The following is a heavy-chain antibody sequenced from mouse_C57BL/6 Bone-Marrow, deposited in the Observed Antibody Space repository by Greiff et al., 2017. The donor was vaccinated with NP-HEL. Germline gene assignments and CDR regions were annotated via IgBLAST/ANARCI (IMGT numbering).Heavy chain of an antibody. J-gene: IGHJ2*01. Sequence: QVQLQQSGAELVRPGTSVKLSCKASGYTFTSYWMHWVKQRPGHGLEWIGVIDPSDSYTNYNQKFKGKATLTVDTSSSTAYMQLSSLTSEDSAVYYCARSGIYYGNYVDYWGQGTTLTVSS. CDR3: ARSGIYYGNYVDY. V-gene: IGHV1-59*01. CDR2: IDPSDSYT. CDR1: GYTFTSYW. D-gene: IGHD2-1*01.